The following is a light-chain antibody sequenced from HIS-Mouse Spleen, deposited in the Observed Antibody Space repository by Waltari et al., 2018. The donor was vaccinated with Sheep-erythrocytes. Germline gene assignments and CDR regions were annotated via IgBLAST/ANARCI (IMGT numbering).Light chain of an antibody. CDR2: QDS. CDR3: QAWDSSTAV. V-gene: IGLV3-1*01. J-gene: IGLJ2*01. Sequence: SYELTQPPSVSVSPGQTASITCSGDKLGDKYACWYQQKPGQSPVLVIYQDSKRPSGVPEGLSGSNSGNTATLTHGRTQAMDEADYDCQAWDSSTAVFGGGTKLTVL. CDR1: KLGDKY.